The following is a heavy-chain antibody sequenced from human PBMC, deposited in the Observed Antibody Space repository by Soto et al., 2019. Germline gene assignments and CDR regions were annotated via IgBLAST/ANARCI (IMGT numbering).Heavy chain of an antibody. Sequence: QVQLVESGGGVVQPGRSLRLSCAASGFTLSSYAMHWVRQAPGKGLEWVAVISSDGTIKYYADSVKGRFTISRDNSKNTLYLQMNSLRAEDTAVYYCAIAQVRFGGSYFDLWGRGTLVTVSS. CDR2: ISSDGTIK. CDR3: AIAQVRFGGSYFDL. V-gene: IGHV3-30-3*01. CDR1: GFTLSSYA. D-gene: IGHD3-10*01. J-gene: IGHJ2*01.